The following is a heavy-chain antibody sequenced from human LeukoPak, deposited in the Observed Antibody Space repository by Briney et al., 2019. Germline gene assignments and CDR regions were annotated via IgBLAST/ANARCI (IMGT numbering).Heavy chain of an antibody. V-gene: IGHV4-59*01. D-gene: IGHD1-26*01. CDR3: ARDRERLRDFGSYVALGDY. CDR2: IYYTGST. Sequence: SETLSLTCTVSGGAISSYYWTWFRQPPGKGLEWIGYIYYTGSTNYNPSLDSRVTISVDMSKNQVSLNLKYVTAADTAVYYCARDRERLRDFGSYVALGDYWGQGTLVTVSS. J-gene: IGHJ4*02. CDR1: GGAISSYY.